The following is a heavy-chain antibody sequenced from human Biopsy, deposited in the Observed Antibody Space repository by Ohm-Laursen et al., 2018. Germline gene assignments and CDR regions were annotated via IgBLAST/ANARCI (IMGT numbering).Heavy chain of an antibody. CDR2: VYYIGST. D-gene: IGHD3-22*01. CDR1: GDSISSYY. Sequence: VTLSLTCTVSGDSISSYYWSWIRQPPGKGLEWIGYVYYIGSTDYSPSLQSRLTISADTSKNHFSLRLRSVTPADTAIYYCARDRGFYSDRTMPGYFDLWGRGTLVTVSS. CDR3: ARDRGFYSDRTMPGYFDL. J-gene: IGHJ2*01. V-gene: IGHV4-59*01.